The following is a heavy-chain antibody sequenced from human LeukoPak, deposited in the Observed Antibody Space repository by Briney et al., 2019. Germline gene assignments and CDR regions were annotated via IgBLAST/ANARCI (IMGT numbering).Heavy chain of an antibody. CDR2: ISSNGDNT. V-gene: IGHV3-64D*06. Sequence: GGSPKDFSSVSGVNIIDYVMRWVRQTPGKGLEYVSAISSNGDNTYYADSVKGRFTISRDNSKNTLYLQMSSLRADDTAVYYCVRGTGYWGQGTLVTVSS. J-gene: IGHJ4*02. CDR3: VRGTGY. CDR1: GVNIIDYV.